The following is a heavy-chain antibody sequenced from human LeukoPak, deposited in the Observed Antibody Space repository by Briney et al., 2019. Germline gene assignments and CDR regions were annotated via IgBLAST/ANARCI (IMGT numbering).Heavy chain of an antibody. CDR3: ARRNRGVIRWFDP. Sequence: PSETLSLTCTVSGNSISSGDNYWSWIRQPAGKGLEWIGRIYTSGSTNYNPSLKSRVTISVDTSKNQFSLKLSSVTAADTAVYYCARRNRGVIRWFDPWGQGTLVTVSS. V-gene: IGHV4-61*02. J-gene: IGHJ5*02. D-gene: IGHD3-10*01. CDR1: GNSISSGDNY. CDR2: IYTSGST.